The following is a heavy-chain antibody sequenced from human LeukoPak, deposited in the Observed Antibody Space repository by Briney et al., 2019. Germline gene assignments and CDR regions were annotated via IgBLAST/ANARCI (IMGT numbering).Heavy chain of an antibody. V-gene: IGHV1-18*01. D-gene: IGHD6-19*01. Sequence: GASVKVSCKASGYTFTSYGISWVRQAPGQGLEWMGWISAYNGNTNYAQKLRGRVTMTTDTSTSTAYMELRSLRSDDTAVYYCARDQIAVAGMVMVGYYYYYMDVWGKGTTVTVSS. CDR1: GYTFTSYG. CDR2: ISAYNGNT. CDR3: ARDQIAVAGMVMVGYYYYYMDV. J-gene: IGHJ6*03.